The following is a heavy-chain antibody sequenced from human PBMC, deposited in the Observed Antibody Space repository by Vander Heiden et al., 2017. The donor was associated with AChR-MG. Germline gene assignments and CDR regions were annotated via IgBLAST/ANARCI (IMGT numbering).Heavy chain of an antibody. CDR1: AFNFGDHA. D-gene: IGHD2-15*01. J-gene: IGHJ4*02. Sequence: EVQLVGSGGGLVKPGRSLSLACTASAFNFGDHAMSWFRQCPGKGLEWVVCCRSKAYAGTTDQAEAVKVRVTFSSDNAKSMADLKMNSIKPEDTDVYYCTREEEGGYGSRGSCYSWGQGTLVTVSS. CDR3: TREEEGGYGSRGSCYS. CDR2: CRSKAYAGTT. V-gene: IGHV3-49*05.